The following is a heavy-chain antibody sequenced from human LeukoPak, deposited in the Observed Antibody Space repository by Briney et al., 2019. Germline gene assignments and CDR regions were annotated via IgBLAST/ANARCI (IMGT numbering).Heavy chain of an antibody. CDR2: INPNSGGT. CDR1: GYTFTDYC. Sequence: ASVKVSCKASGYTFTDYCMHWVRQAPGQGLEWMGWINPNSGGTNYAQKFQGRVTMTRDTSISTAYMELSRLRSDDTAVYYCALAFKVFVFDIWGQGTMVTVSS. V-gene: IGHV1-2*02. D-gene: IGHD3-3*01. CDR3: ALAFKVFVFDI. J-gene: IGHJ3*02.